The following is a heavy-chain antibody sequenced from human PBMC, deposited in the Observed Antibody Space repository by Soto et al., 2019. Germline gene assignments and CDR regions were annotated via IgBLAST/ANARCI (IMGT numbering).Heavy chain of an antibody. Sequence: QVQLVQSGAEVKKPGSSVKVSCKASGGTFSSYTISWVRQAPGQGLEWMGRIIPILGIANYAQKFQGRVTITADKSTSTAYMELSSLRSEDTAVYYCARALITMSKPNLSILDYWGQGTLVTVSS. V-gene: IGHV1-69*02. D-gene: IGHD3-10*02. J-gene: IGHJ4*02. CDR2: IIPILGIA. CDR3: ARALITMSKPNLSILDY. CDR1: GGTFSSYT.